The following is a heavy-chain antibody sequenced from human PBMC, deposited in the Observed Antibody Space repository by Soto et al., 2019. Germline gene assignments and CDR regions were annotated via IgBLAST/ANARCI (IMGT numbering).Heavy chain of an antibody. J-gene: IGHJ4*02. V-gene: IGHV1-18*01. CDR2: ISAYNGNT. Sequence: QVQLVQSGAEVKKPGASVKVSCKASGYTFNTYGISWVQQAPGQGLEWMGWISAYNGNTKYAQKLQGRVTMTTDTSTSTAYIELRSLGSDVTVVYNCAREFIFDYWGQGFLVTVS. CDR1: GYTFNTYG. CDR3: AREFIFDY.